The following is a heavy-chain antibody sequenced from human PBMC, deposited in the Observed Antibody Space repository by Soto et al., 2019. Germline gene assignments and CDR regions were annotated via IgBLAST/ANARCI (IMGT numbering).Heavy chain of an antibody. CDR3: ANDPVLPGGTKLQVFDY. Sequence: GGSLRLSCAASGFTFSSYAMSWVRQAPGKGLEWVSAISGSGGSTYYADSVKGRFTISRDNSKNTLYLQMNSLRAEDTAVYYYANDPVLPGGTKLQVFDYWGQGTLVTVSS. CDR2: ISGSGGST. CDR1: GFTFSSYA. J-gene: IGHJ4*02. V-gene: IGHV3-23*01. D-gene: IGHD2-15*01.